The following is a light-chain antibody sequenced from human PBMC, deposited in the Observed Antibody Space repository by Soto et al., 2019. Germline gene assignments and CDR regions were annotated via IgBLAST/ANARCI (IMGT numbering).Light chain of an antibody. CDR2: DAS. CDR3: QQRSNWPPLT. CDR1: QSVSSY. V-gene: IGKV3-11*01. J-gene: IGKJ4*01. Sequence: EIVLPQSPATLSLSPGERATLSCRASQSVSSYLAWYQQKPGQAPRLLIYDASNRATGIPARFSGSGSGTDFTLTISSLEPEDFAVYYCQQRSNWPPLTVGGGTKVEI.